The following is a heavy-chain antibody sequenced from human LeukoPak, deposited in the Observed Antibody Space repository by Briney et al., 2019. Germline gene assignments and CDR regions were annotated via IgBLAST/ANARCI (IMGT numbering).Heavy chain of an antibody. CDR1: GFTFSSYG. V-gene: IGHV4-59*01. J-gene: IGHJ4*02. CDR3: ARFLLDSLQN. Sequence: GSLRLSCAASGFTFSSYGMSWVRQAPGKGLEWIGIIHSGESPYYSPPLESRITISIDTFKNQFSLKLSSVTAADTAVYYCARFLLDSLQNWGQGTLVTVSS. CDR2: IHSGESP. D-gene: IGHD1-1*01.